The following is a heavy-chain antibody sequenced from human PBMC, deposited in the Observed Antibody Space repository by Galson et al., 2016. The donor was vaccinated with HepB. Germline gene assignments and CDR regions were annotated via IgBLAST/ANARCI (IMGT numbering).Heavy chain of an antibody. D-gene: IGHD3-22*01. CDR2: IYPEDSDT. V-gene: IGHV5-51*01. CDR1: GYSSANFW. Sequence: QSGAEVKKPGESLKISCQGSGYSSANFWIGWVRQMPGQGLEWMGVIYPEDSDTKYNPSFQGQVTISADKSISTAYLQWSSLKASDTAMYYCAIPYYDSSGYYWGFDYWGQGTLVTVSS. CDR3: AIPYYDSSGYYWGFDY. J-gene: IGHJ4*02.